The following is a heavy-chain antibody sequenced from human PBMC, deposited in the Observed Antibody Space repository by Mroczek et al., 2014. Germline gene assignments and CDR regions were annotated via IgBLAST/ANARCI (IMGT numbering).Heavy chain of an antibody. CDR1: GFTFSSYA. CDR3: AKGQSGYSYGHDY. CDR2: ISGSGGST. V-gene: IGHV3-23*01. Sequence: ESGGRLGTAWGGSLRLSCAASGFTFSSYAMSWVRQAPGKGLEWVSAISGSGGSTYYADSVKGRFTISRDNSKNTLYLQMNSLRAEDTAVYYCAKGQSGYSYGHDYWGQGTLVTVSS. J-gene: IGHJ4*02. D-gene: IGHD5-18*01.